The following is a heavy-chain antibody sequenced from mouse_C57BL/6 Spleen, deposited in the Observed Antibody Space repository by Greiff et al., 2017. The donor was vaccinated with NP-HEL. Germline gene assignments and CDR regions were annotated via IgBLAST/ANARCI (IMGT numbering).Heavy chain of an antibody. CDR1: GYTFTSYW. Sequence: QVQLQQPGAELVRPGSSVKLSCKASGYTFTSYWMHWVKQRPIQGLEWIGNIDPSDSETHYNQKFKDKATLTVYKSSSTAYMQLSSLTSEDSAVYYCARGSSGYGDAMDYWGQGTSVTVSS. V-gene: IGHV1-52*01. J-gene: IGHJ4*01. CDR2: IDPSDSET. D-gene: IGHD3-2*02. CDR3: ARGSSGYGDAMDY.